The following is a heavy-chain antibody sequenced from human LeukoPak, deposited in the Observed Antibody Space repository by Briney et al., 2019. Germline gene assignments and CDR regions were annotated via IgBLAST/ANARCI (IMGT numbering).Heavy chain of an antibody. CDR1: GFTLSDYG. CDR3: ASSITGTTDY. V-gene: IGHV3-69-1*01. J-gene: IGHJ4*02. CDR2: ITTNSVM. Sequence: PGGSLRLSCVASGFTLSDYGMSWARQAPGKGLEWISYITTNSVMFYADSVEGRFTISRDNDQNSVYLQMNSLRAEDTAVYYCASSITGTTDYWGQGTLVTVSS. D-gene: IGHD1-7*01.